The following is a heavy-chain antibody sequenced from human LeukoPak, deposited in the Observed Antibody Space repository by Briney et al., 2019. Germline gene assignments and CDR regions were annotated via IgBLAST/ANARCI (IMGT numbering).Heavy chain of an antibody. Sequence: GGSLRLSCAASRFTFSSYAMHWVRQAPGKGLEYASAISSNGGSTYYANSVKGRFTISRDNAKNSLYLQMNSLRAEDTAVYYCARDRYWGQGTLVTVSS. V-gene: IGHV3-64*01. J-gene: IGHJ4*02. CDR2: ISSNGGST. CDR3: ARDRY. CDR1: RFTFSSYA.